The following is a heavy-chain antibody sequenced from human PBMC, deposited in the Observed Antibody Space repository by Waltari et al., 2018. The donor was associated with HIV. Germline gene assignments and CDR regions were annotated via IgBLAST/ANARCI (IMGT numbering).Heavy chain of an antibody. CDR3: ARDPVYSGSSLVYYFDY. V-gene: IGHV3-48*01. CDR1: GFTFSDYC. J-gene: IGHJ4*02. CDR2: ISSSSSTI. D-gene: IGHD6-6*01. Sequence: EVQLVESGGGLVQPGGSLRLSCAASGFTFSDYCINWVRQAPGKGLEWVSYISSSSSTIYYADSVKGRFTISRDNAKNSLYLQMNSLRAEDTAVYYCARDPVYSGSSLVYYFDYWGQGTLVTVSS.